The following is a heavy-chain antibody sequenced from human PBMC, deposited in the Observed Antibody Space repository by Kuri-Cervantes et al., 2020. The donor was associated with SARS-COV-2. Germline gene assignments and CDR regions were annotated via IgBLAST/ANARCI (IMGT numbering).Heavy chain of an antibody. CDR1: GFTFSSYW. CDR2: IWYDGSNK. Sequence: GGSLRLSCAASGFTFSSYWMSWVRQAPGKGLEWVAVIWYDGSNKYYADSVKGRFTISRDNSKNTLYLQMNSLRAEDTAVYYCARDGRRITIFGVVIITFDYWGQGTLVTVSS. V-gene: IGHV3-33*08. CDR3: ARDGRRITIFGVVIITFDY. D-gene: IGHD3-3*01. J-gene: IGHJ4*02.